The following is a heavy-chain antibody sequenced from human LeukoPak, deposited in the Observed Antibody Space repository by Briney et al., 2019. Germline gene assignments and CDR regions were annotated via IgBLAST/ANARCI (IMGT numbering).Heavy chain of an antibody. CDR3: ARASTLAAPGAVPNDY. J-gene: IGHJ4*02. CDR2: INPNTGGT. D-gene: IGHD6-13*01. V-gene: IGHV1-2*02. Sequence: ASVKLSCKASGYTFTCYYLHWVQQAPGQGLEWMGWINPNTGGTHYAQNFQGRVTMTRDTSINTAYMELSSLKFDDTAVYYCARASTLAAPGAVPNDYWGQGTLVTVSS. CDR1: GYTFTCYY.